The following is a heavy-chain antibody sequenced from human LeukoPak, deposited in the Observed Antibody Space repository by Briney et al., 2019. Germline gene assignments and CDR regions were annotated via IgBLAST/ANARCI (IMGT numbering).Heavy chain of an antibody. J-gene: IGHJ4*02. D-gene: IGHD1/OR15-1a*01. CDR3: ARAVRWKRNMYYFDY. CDR1: GFTFSDHY. CDR2: TRNKANSYTT. Sequence: PGGSLRLSCAASGFTFSDHYMDWVRQAPGKGLEWVGRTRNKANSYTTEYAASVKGRFTISRDDSKNSLYLQMNSLKTEDTAVYYCARAVRWKRNMYYFDYWGQGTLVTVSS. V-gene: IGHV3-72*01.